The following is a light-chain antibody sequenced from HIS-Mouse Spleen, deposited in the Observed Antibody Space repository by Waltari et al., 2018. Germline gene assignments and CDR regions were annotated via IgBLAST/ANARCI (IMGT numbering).Light chain of an antibody. CDR2: DVS. J-gene: IGLJ2*01. V-gene: IGLV2-14*03. Sequence: QSALTQPASVSGSPGQSITISCPGTSSDVGGHNFVPWYQQHPGKAPKLMIYDVSNRPSGVSNRFSGSKSGNTASLTISGLQAEDEADYYCSSYTSSSFNVVFGGGTKLTVL. CDR1: SSDVGGHNF. CDR3: SSYTSSSFNVV.